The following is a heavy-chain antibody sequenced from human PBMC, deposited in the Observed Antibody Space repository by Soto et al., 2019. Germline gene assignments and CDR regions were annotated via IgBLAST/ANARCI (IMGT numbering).Heavy chain of an antibody. CDR1: GGSISSGGYS. J-gene: IGHJ6*02. D-gene: IGHD2-2*01. Sequence: TLSLTCAVSGGSISSGGYSWSWIRQSPGKGLEWIGYIYHSGSTYYNPSLKSRVAISVDRSKNQFSLKLSSVTAADTAVYYCARHVPYCSDTSHCAYGMDVWGQGTTVTVSS. V-gene: IGHV4-30-2*06. CDR2: IYHSGST. CDR3: ARHVPYCSDTSHCAYGMDV.